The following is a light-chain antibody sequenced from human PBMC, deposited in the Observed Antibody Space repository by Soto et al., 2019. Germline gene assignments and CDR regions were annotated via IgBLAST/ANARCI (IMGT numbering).Light chain of an antibody. V-gene: IGKV1-5*01. CDR3: QHYNSYSPTWT. CDR2: DAS. J-gene: IGKJ1*01. CDR1: QSISNW. Sequence: DIQMTQSPSTLSASVGDRVTITCRASQSISNWLAWYQQKPGKAPKLLIYDASGLESGVPSRFSGSGSGTEFTLTITSLQPDDFATYYCQHYNSYSPTWTFGQGTRWIS.